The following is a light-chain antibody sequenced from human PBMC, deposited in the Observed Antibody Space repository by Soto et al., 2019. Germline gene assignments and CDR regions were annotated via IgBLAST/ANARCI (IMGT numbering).Light chain of an antibody. CDR2: AAS. Sequence: DIQMTQSPSSLSASVGDRVTITCRASQSISSYLNWYQQKPGKAPKLLIYAASSLQSGVPSRFSGSGSGTDFTLTSSSLQPEDVATYYCQQSYSTPPFTFGPGTKVDIK. J-gene: IGKJ3*01. CDR3: QQSYSTPPFT. CDR1: QSISSY. V-gene: IGKV1-39*01.